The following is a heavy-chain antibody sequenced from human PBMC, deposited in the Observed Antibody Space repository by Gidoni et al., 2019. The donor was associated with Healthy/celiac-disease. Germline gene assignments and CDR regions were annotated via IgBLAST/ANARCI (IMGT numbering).Heavy chain of an antibody. Sequence: EVQLVESGGGVVRPGGALRLSGAAYGFTFDDYGMSWVRQAPGKGLEWVAGINWNGGSTGYADSVKGRFTISRDNAKNSLYLQMNSLRAEDTALYHCARDSSAAVCDYWGQGTLVTVSS. V-gene: IGHV3-20*01. CDR1: GFTFDDYG. CDR2: INWNGGST. CDR3: ARDSSAAVCDY. D-gene: IGHD6-13*01. J-gene: IGHJ4*02.